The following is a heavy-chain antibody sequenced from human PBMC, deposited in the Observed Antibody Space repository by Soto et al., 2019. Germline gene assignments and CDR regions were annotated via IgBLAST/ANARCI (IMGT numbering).Heavy chain of an antibody. Sequence: GGSLRLSCVASGFTFSSYGIHWVRQAPGKGLEWVAVIWYDGSNKYYADSVKGRFSISRDNSKNTVHLQMNSLTAEDTAEYHCPSYWNGMDVWGQGT. D-gene: IGHD2-15*01. CDR1: GFTFSSYG. CDR3: PSYWNGMDV. V-gene: IGHV3-33*01. J-gene: IGHJ6*02. CDR2: IWYDGSNK.